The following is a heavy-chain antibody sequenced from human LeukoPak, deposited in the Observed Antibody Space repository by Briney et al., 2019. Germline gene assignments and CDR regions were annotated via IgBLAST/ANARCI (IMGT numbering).Heavy chain of an antibody. CDR3: ARDQAMFGVANWFDP. Sequence: PGGSLRLSCAASGFTFSDYYMSWIRQAPGKGLEWVSYISSSGSTIYYADSVKGRFTISRDNAKNSLYLQMNSLRAEDTAVYYCARDQAMFGVANWFDPWGQGTLVTVSS. CDR2: ISSSGSTI. V-gene: IGHV3-11*04. CDR1: GFTFSDYY. D-gene: IGHD3-3*01. J-gene: IGHJ5*02.